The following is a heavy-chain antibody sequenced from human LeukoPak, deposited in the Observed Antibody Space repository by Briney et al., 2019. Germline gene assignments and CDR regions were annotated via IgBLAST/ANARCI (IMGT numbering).Heavy chain of an antibody. CDR2: INPNSGGT. V-gene: IGHV1-2*02. J-gene: IGHJ6*02. Sequence: ASVKVSCKASGYTFTGYYMHWVRQAPGQGLEWMGWINPNSGGTNYAQKFQGRVTMTRATSISTAYMELSRLRSDDTAVYYCARTSNSGYDVYYYGMDVWGQGTTVTVSS. CDR3: ARTSNSGYDVYYYGMDV. D-gene: IGHD5-12*01. CDR1: GYTFTGYY.